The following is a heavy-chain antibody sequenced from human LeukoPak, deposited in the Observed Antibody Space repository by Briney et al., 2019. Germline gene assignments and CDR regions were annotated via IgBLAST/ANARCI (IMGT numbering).Heavy chain of an antibody. CDR1: GGSISSGGYY. J-gene: IGHJ4*02. CDR2: IYHSGST. V-gene: IGHV4-30-2*01. Sequence: SETLSLTCTVSGGSISSGGYYWSWIRQPPGKGLEWIGYIYHSGSTYYNPSLKSRVTISVDRSKNQFSLKLSSVTAADTAVYYCARRGVVTPLGYFDYWGQGTLVTVSS. D-gene: IGHD4-23*01. CDR3: ARRGVVTPLGYFDY.